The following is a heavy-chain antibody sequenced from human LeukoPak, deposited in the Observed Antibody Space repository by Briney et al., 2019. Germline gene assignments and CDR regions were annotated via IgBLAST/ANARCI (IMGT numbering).Heavy chain of an antibody. CDR3: ARAATYGDYVY. D-gene: IGHD4-17*01. Sequence: ASVKVSCKVSGYTLTELSIHWVRQAPGKGLEWMGGLDSEDGETTYAQKFQGRLTMTRNTSISTAYMELSSLRSEDTAVYYCARAATYGDYVYWGQVTLVTVSS. CDR1: GYTLTELS. J-gene: IGHJ4*02. CDR2: LDSEDGET. V-gene: IGHV1-24*01.